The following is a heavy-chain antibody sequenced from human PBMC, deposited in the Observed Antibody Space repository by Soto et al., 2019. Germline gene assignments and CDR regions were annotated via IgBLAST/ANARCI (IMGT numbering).Heavy chain of an antibody. D-gene: IGHD2-2*01. J-gene: IGHJ4*02. V-gene: IGHV3-30-3*01. CDR3: AGDPLPEY. Sequence: GGSLRLSCAASGFTFSSYAMHWVRQAPGKGLEWVAVISYDGSNKYYADSVKGRFTISRDNSKNTLYLQMNSLRAEDTAVYYCAGDPLPEYWGQGTLVTVSS. CDR1: GFTFSSYA. CDR2: ISYDGSNK.